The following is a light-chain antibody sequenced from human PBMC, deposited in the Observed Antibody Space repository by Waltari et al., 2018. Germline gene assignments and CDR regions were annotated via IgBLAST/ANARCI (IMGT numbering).Light chain of an antibody. V-gene: IGKV3-11*01. CDR3: QQRRNWPLT. Sequence: EIVFTPSPAILSFSPGERATLSCRASQSVGTYLAWYQQRPGQSPRLLIYDASYRATGIPARFSGSGSETDFTLTISSLQPEDFAVYYCQQRRNWPLTFGGGTRVQ. CDR1: QSVGTY. J-gene: IGKJ4*01. CDR2: DAS.